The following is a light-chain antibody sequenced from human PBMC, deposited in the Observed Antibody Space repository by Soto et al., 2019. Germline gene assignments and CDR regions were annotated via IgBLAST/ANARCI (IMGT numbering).Light chain of an antibody. V-gene: IGKV4-1*01. CDR2: WAS. CDR3: QQYYSSPPT. CDR1: HNIFYSSDNKNY. J-gene: IGKJ1*01. Sequence: DIVLTQSPDSLALSLGERATINCTSSHNIFYSSDNKNYLSWYTKRQGQPSKMLFYWASTRESGVPDRVSGSGYGTHFTLTITSLQAEDVAVYDGQQYYSSPPTFGQGTKVDIK.